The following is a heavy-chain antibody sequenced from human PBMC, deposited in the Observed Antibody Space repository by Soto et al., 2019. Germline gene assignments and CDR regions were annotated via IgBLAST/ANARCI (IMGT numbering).Heavy chain of an antibody. CDR2: ISAYNGNA. CDR3: AREVPAATGPLVAARPFYYYYYMDV. V-gene: IGHV1-18*01. D-gene: IGHD6-6*01. Sequence: ASVKVSCKASGYTFTSYGISWVRQAPGQGLEWMGWISAYNGNANYAQKHQGRVTMTTDTSTSTAYMELRSLRSDDTAVYYCAREVPAATGPLVAARPFYYYYYMDVWGKGTTVTVSS. J-gene: IGHJ6*03. CDR1: GYTFTSYG.